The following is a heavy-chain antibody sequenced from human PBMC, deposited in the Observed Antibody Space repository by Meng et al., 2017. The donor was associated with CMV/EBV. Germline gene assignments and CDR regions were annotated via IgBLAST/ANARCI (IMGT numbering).Heavy chain of an antibody. Sequence: ASVKVSCKASGYTFTSYYMHWVRQAPGQGLEWMGIINPSGGSTSYAQKFQGRVTMTRDTSTSTVYMELSSPRSEDTAVYYCARDPTRNSSSWYGLNYWGQGTLVTVSS. CDR1: GYTFTSYY. V-gene: IGHV1-46*01. J-gene: IGHJ4*02. CDR3: ARDPTRNSSSWYGLNY. D-gene: IGHD6-13*01. CDR2: INPSGGST.